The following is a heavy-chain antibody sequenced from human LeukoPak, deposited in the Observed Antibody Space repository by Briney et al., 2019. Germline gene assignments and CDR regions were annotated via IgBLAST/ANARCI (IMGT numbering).Heavy chain of an antibody. CDR2: IYYSGST. D-gene: IGHD6-25*01. J-gene: IGHJ4*02. CDR1: GGSISSYY. V-gene: IGHV4-59*08. Sequence: PSETLSLTCTVSGGSISSYYWSWIRQPPGKGLEWIGYIYYSGSTNYNPSLKSRVTISVDTSKNQFSLKLSSVTAADTAVYYCXRLRGRLWDYWGQGTLVTVSS. CDR3: XRLRGRLWDY.